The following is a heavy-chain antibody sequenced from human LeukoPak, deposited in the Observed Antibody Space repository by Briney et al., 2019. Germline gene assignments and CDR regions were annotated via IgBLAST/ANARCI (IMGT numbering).Heavy chain of an antibody. CDR1: GYTFTSYG. V-gene: IGHV1-18*01. CDR2: ISAYNGNT. CDR3: AREGGIVVVPAAIPNWFDP. Sequence: GASVKVSCKASGYTFTSYGISWVRQAPGQGLEWMGWISAYNGNTNYAQKLQGRVTMTRDTSTSTVYMELSSLRSEDTAVYYCAREGGIVVVPAAIPNWFDPWGQGTLVTVSS. D-gene: IGHD2-2*02. J-gene: IGHJ5*02.